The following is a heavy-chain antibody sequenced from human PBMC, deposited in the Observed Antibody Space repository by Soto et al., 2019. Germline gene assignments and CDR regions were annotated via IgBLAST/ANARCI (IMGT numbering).Heavy chain of an antibody. Sequence: GGSLRLSCAASGFTFSSYGMHWVRQAPGKGLEWVAVIWYDGSNKYYADSVKGRFTISRDNSKNTLYLQMNSLRAEDTAVYYCARDPALGYYYYMDVWGKGTTVTVSS. CDR2: IWYDGSNK. CDR3: ARDPALGYYYYMDV. V-gene: IGHV3-33*01. J-gene: IGHJ6*03. D-gene: IGHD6-25*01. CDR1: GFTFSSYG.